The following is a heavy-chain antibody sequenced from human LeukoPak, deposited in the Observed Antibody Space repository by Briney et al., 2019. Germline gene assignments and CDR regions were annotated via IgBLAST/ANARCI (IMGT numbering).Heavy chain of an antibody. J-gene: IGHJ5*02. CDR1: GLTLSSYW. Sequence: GGSLRLSCAASGLTLSSYWMHWVRQAPGKGLVWVSRINSDGSSTSYADSVKGRFTISRDNAKNTLYLQMNSLRAEDTAVYYCARERPVNYGGRHRWNSWFDPWGQGTLVTVSS. V-gene: IGHV3-74*01. CDR3: ARERPVNYGGRHRWNSWFDP. CDR2: INSDGSST. D-gene: IGHD4-23*01.